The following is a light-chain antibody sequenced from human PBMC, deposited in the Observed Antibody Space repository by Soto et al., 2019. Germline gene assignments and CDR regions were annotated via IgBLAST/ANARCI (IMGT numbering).Light chain of an antibody. Sequence: QPVLTQPPSASGTPGQGVSIFCSGSSSNIGSNYVFWYQQLPGTAPKLLIYSNNQRPSGVPGRFSGSKSGTSASLAISWLRSEDEADYYCAVWDDSLSGVVFGGGTKLTVL. CDR1: SSNIGSNY. J-gene: IGLJ2*01. CDR3: AVWDDSLSGVV. CDR2: SNN. V-gene: IGLV1-47*02.